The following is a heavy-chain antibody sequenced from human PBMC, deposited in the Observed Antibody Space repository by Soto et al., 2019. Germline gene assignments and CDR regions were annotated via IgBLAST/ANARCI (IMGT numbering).Heavy chain of an antibody. CDR2: IYPGDSDT. J-gene: IGHJ3*02. Sequence: EVQLVQSGAEVKKPGESLKISCKGSGYSFTSYWIGWLRQMPGKGLEWMGIIYPGDSDTRYSPSFQGQVTISADKSSRPSYVQWNRLKGSNTAIYYSARHVITFGGVVHNYAGDIWGRCTMVTVSA. CDR1: GYSFTSYW. D-gene: IGHD3-16*01. CDR3: ARHVITFGGVVHNYAGDI. V-gene: IGHV5-51*01.